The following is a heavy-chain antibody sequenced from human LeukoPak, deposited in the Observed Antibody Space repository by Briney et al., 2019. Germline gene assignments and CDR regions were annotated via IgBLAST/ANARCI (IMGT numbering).Heavy chain of an antibody. Sequence: GGSLRLSCVASGFTFSNYAMSWVRQAPGKRLEWVSAVTGSGGSTYYADSVKGRFTISRDNSRNTLFLQMNSLRAEDTAVYYCAKWGDFDILTGYCVSDFWGQGTLVTVSS. J-gene: IGHJ4*02. CDR1: GFTFSNYA. V-gene: IGHV3-23*01. CDR2: VTGSGGST. D-gene: IGHD3-9*01. CDR3: AKWGDFDILTGYCVSDF.